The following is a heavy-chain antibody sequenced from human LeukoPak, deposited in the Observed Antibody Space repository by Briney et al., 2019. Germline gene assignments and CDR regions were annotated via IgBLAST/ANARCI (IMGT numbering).Heavy chain of an antibody. CDR3: ARPPRCSSTSCYRNWFDP. Sequence: GGSLRLSCAASGFTFSSYAMHWVRQAPGKGLEWVAVISYDGSNKYYADSVKGRFTISRDNSKNTLYLQMNSPRAEDTAVYYCARPPRCSSTSCYRNWFDPWGQGTLVTVSS. J-gene: IGHJ5*02. CDR1: GFTFSSYA. V-gene: IGHV3-30-3*01. CDR2: ISYDGSNK. D-gene: IGHD2-2*01.